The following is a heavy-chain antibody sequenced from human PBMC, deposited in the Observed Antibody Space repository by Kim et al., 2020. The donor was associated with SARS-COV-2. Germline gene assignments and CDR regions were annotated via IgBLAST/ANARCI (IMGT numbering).Heavy chain of an antibody. J-gene: IGHJ4*02. Sequence: NRSGEGTNYAQKFQGRVAMTGDTSTNTVYMELSSLRSDDTAVYYCAKEEGHWGQGTLVTVSS. V-gene: IGHV1-46*01. CDR2: NRSGEGT. CDR3: AKEEGH.